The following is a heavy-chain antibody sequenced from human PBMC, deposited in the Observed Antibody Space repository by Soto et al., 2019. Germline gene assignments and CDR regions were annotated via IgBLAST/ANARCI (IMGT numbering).Heavy chain of an antibody. CDR3: AKGYCSSTSCYVIVLGDYFDY. CDR2: ISGSGGST. D-gene: IGHD2-2*01. V-gene: IGHV3-23*01. CDR1: GFTFSSYA. Sequence: GGSLRLSCAASGFTFSSYAMSWVRQAPGKGLEWVSAISGSGGSTYYADSVKGRFTISRDNSKNTLYLQMNSLRAEDTAVYYCAKGYCSSTSCYVIVLGDYFDYWGQGTLVTVSS. J-gene: IGHJ4*02.